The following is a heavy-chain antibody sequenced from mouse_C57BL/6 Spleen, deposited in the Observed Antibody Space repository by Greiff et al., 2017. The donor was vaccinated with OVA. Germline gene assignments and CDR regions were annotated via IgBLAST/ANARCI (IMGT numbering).Heavy chain of an antibody. D-gene: IGHD2-12*01. Sequence: VQLQQSGPELVKPGASVKIPCKASGYTFTDYNMDWVKQSHGKSLEWIGDINPNNGGTIYNQKFKGKATLTVDKSSSTAYIELRSLTSEDTAVYYCARPLYSYYAMDYWGQGTSVTVSS. CDR3: ARPLYSYYAMDY. CDR2: INPNNGGT. J-gene: IGHJ4*01. V-gene: IGHV1-18*01. CDR1: GYTFTDYN.